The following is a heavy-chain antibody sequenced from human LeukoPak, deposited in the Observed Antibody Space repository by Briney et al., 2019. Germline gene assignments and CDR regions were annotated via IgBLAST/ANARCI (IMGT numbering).Heavy chain of an antibody. CDR2: ISNDGGTK. J-gene: IGHJ6*04. Sequence: GGSLRLSCAASGFTFSTYVMHWVRQAPGKGLEWVAVISNDGGTKYYADSVKGRFTVSRDNSKNTVYLQMNSLRAEDTAVYYCARDAPPLGMDVWGIGTTVTVSS. CDR1: GFTFSTYV. V-gene: IGHV3-30*04. CDR3: ARDAPPLGMDV.